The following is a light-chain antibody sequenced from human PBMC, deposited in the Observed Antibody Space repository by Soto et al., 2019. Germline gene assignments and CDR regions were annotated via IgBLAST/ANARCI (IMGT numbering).Light chain of an antibody. CDR2: DNN. CDR3: ETWDRSLSAGV. V-gene: IGLV1-51*01. J-gene: IGLJ2*01. Sequence: QSVLTQPPSVSAAPGQKVTISCSGSSSNIGNNYVSWYQQLPGTAPKLLIYDNNKRPSGIPDRFSGSKSGTSATLGITGLQTGDGADYYCETWDRSLSAGVFGGGTKLTVL. CDR1: SSNIGNNY.